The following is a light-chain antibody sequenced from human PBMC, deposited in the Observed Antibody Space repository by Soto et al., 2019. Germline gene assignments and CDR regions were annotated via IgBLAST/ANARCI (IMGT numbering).Light chain of an antibody. V-gene: IGKV3-20*01. CDR1: QSVSSSY. Sequence: EIVLTQSPGTLSLSPGERATLSCRASQSVSSSYLAWYQQKPGQAPRLLIYGASSRATGIPDRFSGSGSGTDFTLTISRPEAKDFAVYYCQQYGSSPPFTFGPGTKVDIK. J-gene: IGKJ3*01. CDR2: GAS. CDR3: QQYGSSPPFT.